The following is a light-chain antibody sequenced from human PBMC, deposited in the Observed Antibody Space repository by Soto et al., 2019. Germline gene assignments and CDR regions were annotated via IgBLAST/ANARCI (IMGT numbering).Light chain of an antibody. Sequence: AIQLTQSPSSLSASVGDRVTITCRASQAIRTALAWYQQKPGKAPKLLIYAASSLQSGVPSRFSGSGSGTDFTLTIGSLQPEDFATYYCQQANSFPLTFGGGTKVDIK. V-gene: IGKV1-13*02. CDR2: AAS. CDR1: QAIRTA. CDR3: QQANSFPLT. J-gene: IGKJ4*01.